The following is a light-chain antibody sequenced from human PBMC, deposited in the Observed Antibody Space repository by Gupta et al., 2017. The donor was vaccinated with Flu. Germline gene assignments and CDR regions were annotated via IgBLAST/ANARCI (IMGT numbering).Light chain of an antibody. J-gene: IGKJ1*01. CDR2: GAS. CDR3: QQAYSFPRT. CDR1: HDIDNW. Sequence: DIQVTHSPSSMSASVGDRITITCRASHDIDNWLGWYQQKPGKPQKLLLYGASNLRRDVPSRFSGSGSGTEFTLTITSLQSEDFATYYCQQAYSFPRTFGQGTKVDIK. V-gene: IGKV1-12*01.